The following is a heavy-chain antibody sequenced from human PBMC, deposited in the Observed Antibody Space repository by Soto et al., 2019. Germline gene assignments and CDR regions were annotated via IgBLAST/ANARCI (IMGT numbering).Heavy chain of an antibody. CDR3: AVYYYDSSNYYYYGMDV. CDR1: GGTFSSYA. V-gene: IGHV1-69*13. D-gene: IGHD3-22*01. Sequence: SVKVSCKASGGTFSSYAISWVRQAPGQGLEWMGGIIPIFGTANYAQKFQGRVTITADESTSTAYMELSSLRSEDTAVYYCAVYYYDSSNYYYYGMDVWGQGTTVTVSS. J-gene: IGHJ6*02. CDR2: IIPIFGTA.